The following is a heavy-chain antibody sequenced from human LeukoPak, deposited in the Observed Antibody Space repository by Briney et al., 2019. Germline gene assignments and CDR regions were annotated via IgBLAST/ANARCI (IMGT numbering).Heavy chain of an antibody. CDR1: GFTFSSYW. CDR2: IKQDGSEK. J-gene: IGHJ6*03. Sequence: GGSLRLSCAASGFTFSSYWMSWVRQAPGKGLEWVANIKQDGSEKYYVDSVKGRFTISRDNAKNSLYLQMNSLRAEDTAVYYCARDFYSSGWYDYYYYMDVWGKGTTVTISS. V-gene: IGHV3-7*01. CDR3: ARDFYSSGWYDYYYYMDV. D-gene: IGHD6-19*01.